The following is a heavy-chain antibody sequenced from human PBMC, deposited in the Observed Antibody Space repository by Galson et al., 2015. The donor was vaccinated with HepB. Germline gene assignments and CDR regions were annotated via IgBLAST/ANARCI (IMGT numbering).Heavy chain of an antibody. CDR1: GGTFSSYA. Sequence: SVKVSCKASGGTFSSYAISWVRQAPGQGLEWMGGIIPIFGTANYAQKFQGRVTITADESTSTAYMELSSLRSEDTAVFYCASSPTSGYYPRYYFDYWGQGTLVTVSS. J-gene: IGHJ4*02. V-gene: IGHV1-69*13. D-gene: IGHD3-22*01. CDR3: ASSPTSGYYPRYYFDY. CDR2: IIPIFGTA.